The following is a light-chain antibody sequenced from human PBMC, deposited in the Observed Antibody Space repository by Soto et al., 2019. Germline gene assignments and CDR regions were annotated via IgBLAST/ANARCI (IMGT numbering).Light chain of an antibody. J-gene: IGKJ3*01. CDR1: QSISSY. V-gene: IGKV1-39*01. CDR3: QQSYSTPPLT. CDR2: AAS. Sequence: DIQMTQSPSSLSASVGDRVTITCRASQSISSYLNWYQQKPGKAPKLLIYAASSLQSGVPSRFSGSGSGTDFALTISSLQHEDFATYYCQQSYSTPPLTFVPWTKVDIK.